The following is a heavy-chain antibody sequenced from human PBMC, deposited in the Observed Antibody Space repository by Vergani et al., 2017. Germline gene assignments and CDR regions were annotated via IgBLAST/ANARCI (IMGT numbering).Heavy chain of an antibody. Sequence: QVQLQESGPGLVKPSQTLSLICTVSGGAISSNGDYWSWTRNRPGKGLEWIGYIYYSGATDYNRSLKSRLAMSIDPSKNVFSLKVNSVTAADTAGYYCARGGYNYGITGVDSWGQGIQVTVSS. J-gene: IGHJ4*02. D-gene: IGHD5-18*01. V-gene: IGHV4-31*03. CDR2: IYYSGAT. CDR3: ARGGYNYGITGVDS. CDR1: GGAISSNGDY.